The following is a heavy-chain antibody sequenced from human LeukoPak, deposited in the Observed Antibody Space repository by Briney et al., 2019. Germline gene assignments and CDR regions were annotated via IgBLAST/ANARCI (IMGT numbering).Heavy chain of an antibody. V-gene: IGHV3-30*02. D-gene: IGHD6-13*01. CDR3: AKGRLAAADYYFDY. Sequence: GGSLRLSCAASGFTFSRYWMSWVRQAPGKGLEWVAFIRYDGSNKYYADSVKGRFTISRDDSKNTLYLQMNSLRAEDTAVYYCAKGRLAAADYYFDYWGQGTLVTVSS. J-gene: IGHJ4*02. CDR1: GFTFSRYW. CDR2: IRYDGSNK.